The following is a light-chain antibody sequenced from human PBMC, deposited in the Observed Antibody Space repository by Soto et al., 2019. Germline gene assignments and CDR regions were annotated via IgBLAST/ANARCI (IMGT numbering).Light chain of an antibody. CDR1: KSVSSSY. Sequence: EIVLTQSPGTLSLSPGERATLSCRASKSVSSSYLAWYQQKPGQAPRLLIYGASSRATGIPDRFSGSGSGTDFTLTISRLEPEDFALYYCQQYGSSPSTFGQGTRLEIK. CDR2: GAS. CDR3: QQYGSSPST. V-gene: IGKV3-20*01. J-gene: IGKJ5*01.